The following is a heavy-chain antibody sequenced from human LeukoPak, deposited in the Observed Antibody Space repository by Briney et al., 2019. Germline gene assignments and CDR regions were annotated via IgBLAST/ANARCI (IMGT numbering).Heavy chain of an antibody. CDR3: ARGRRYYDFWSGYAY. D-gene: IGHD3-3*01. CDR2: INHSGST. Sequence: SETLSLTCTVSGGSISSSSYYWSWIRQPPGKGLEWIGEINHSGSTNYNPSLKSRVTISVDTSKNQFSLKLSSVTAADTAVYYCARGRRYYDFWSGYAYWGQGTLVTVSS. CDR1: GGSISSSSYY. V-gene: IGHV4-39*07. J-gene: IGHJ4*02.